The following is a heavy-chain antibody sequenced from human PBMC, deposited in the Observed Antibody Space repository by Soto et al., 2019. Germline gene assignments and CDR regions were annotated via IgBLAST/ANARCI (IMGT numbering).Heavy chain of an antibody. CDR2: INPRFGDT. Sequence: QVQLVQSGAELKEPGDSVRVSCEASGYTFTAYYIHWVRQAPGQGLEWMGWINPRFGDTSYEQDFQGRVSMTRDTSISTVYMELSRLTSDDTAIYYCARNMDYYYGPGSGNGHGFWGQGTTVTVFS. J-gene: IGHJ6*02. CDR3: ARNMDYYYGPGSGNGHGF. CDR1: GYTFTAYY. D-gene: IGHD3-10*01. V-gene: IGHV1-2*02.